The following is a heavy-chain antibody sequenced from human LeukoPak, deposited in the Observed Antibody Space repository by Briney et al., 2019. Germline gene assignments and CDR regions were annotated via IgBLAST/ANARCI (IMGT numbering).Heavy chain of an antibody. J-gene: IGHJ4*02. V-gene: IGHV3-33*01. CDR3: ARDSGGGWLQPPGDY. CDR2: IWYDGSNK. Sequence: GGSLRLSCAASGFIFSSYGMHWVRQAPGKGLEGVAVIWYDGSNKYYADSVKGRFTISRDNSKNTLYLQMNSLRAEDTAVYYCARDSGGGWLQPPGDYWGQGTLVTVSS. D-gene: IGHD5-24*01. CDR1: GFIFSSYG.